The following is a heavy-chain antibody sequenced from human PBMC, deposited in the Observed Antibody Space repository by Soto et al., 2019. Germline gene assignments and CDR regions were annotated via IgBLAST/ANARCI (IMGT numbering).Heavy chain of an antibody. CDR2: VYYRGRS. J-gene: IGHJ4*02. D-gene: IGHD4-17*01. CDR3: VSQRTTVPTQAYFDY. Sequence: SETLSLTCAVSGYSISSGYYWGWIRQSPGKGLEWIGSVYYRGRSYSKSSVKSRVTISVDTSKNRFSLSLNSVTASDTAVYFCVSQRTTVPTQAYFDYWGPGALVNVSS. CDR1: GYSISSGYY. V-gene: IGHV4-38-2*01.